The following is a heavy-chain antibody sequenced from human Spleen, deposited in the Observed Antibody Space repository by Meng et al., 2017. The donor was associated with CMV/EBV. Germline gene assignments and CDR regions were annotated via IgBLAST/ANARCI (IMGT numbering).Heavy chain of an antibody. J-gene: IGHJ4*02. CDR1: GFTFDHYG. Sequence: GGSLRLSCAASGFTFDHYGMSWVRQAPGKGLEWVSGINWNGGSTGYADSVKGRFTISRDNAKKSLYLQINSLRAEDTALYYCARVQDSGSWSLVDYWGQGTLVTVSS. CDR3: ARVQDSGSWSLVDY. D-gene: IGHD6-13*01. CDR2: INWNGGST. V-gene: IGHV3-20*04.